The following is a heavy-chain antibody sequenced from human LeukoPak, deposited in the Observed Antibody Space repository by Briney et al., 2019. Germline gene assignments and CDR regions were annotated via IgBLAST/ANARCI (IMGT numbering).Heavy chain of an antibody. D-gene: IGHD3-10*01. CDR1: GYTFTDYY. Sequence: ASVKVSCKASGYTFTDYYMHWVRQAPGQGLEWMGWINPNSGGTNYTQKFQGRVTMTRNTSISTAYMELSSLRSEDTAVYYCARGGSGSYFYYYYYMDVWGKGTTVTISS. V-gene: IGHV1-2*02. CDR2: INPNSGGT. J-gene: IGHJ6*03. CDR3: ARGGSGSYFYYYYYMDV.